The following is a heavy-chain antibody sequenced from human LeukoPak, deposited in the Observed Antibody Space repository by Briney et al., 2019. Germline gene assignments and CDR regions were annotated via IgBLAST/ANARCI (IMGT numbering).Heavy chain of an antibody. V-gene: IGHV4-59*01. Sequence: PSETLSPTCTVSGGSLSSYYWSWIRQPPGKGLEWIGYISYSGSTNYNPSLKSRVTISVDTSKNQFSLKLTSVTAAETAVYYCARSRDGYNQGSPVDQWGLGTLVTVSS. CDR3: ARSRDGYNQGSPVDQ. J-gene: IGHJ4*02. CDR1: GGSLSSYY. D-gene: IGHD5-24*01. CDR2: ISYSGST.